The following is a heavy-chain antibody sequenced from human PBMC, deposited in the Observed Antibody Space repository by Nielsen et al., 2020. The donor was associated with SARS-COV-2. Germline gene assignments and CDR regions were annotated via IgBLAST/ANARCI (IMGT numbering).Heavy chain of an antibody. CDR3: AKISSGGYRGYFDY. Sequence: GESLKISCAASGFTFSTYGMDWVRQAPGKGLEWVSALSGSGGSTYYADSVKGRFTISRDNSKNTLYLQMNSLRAEDTAVYYCAKISSGGYRGYFDYWGQGTLVTVSS. CDR1: GFTFSTYG. V-gene: IGHV3-23*01. J-gene: IGHJ4*02. D-gene: IGHD5-12*01. CDR2: LSGSGGST.